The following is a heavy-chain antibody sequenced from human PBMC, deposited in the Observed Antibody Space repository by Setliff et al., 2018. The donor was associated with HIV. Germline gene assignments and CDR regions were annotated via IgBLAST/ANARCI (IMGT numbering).Heavy chain of an antibody. Sequence: PGESLKISCTVSGYTYTSYWIGWVRQKPGKGLEWMGIIYPGDSDTRYSPSFQGQVTISAAKSISTAYLQWSSLKASDTAIYYCARLSKYYDFWTPDSWGQGTLVTVSS. CDR2: IYPGDSDT. CDR3: ARLSKYYDFWTPDS. D-gene: IGHD3-3*01. J-gene: IGHJ4*02. CDR1: GYTYTSYW. V-gene: IGHV5-51*01.